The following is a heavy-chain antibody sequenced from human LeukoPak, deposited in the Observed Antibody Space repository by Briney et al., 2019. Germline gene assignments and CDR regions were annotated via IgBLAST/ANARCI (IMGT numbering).Heavy chain of an antibody. CDR3: ARKADCRGGSCPTGVFDI. J-gene: IGHJ3*02. D-gene: IGHD2-15*01. CDR2: IYVSEST. V-gene: IGHV4-4*02. CDR1: GGSISSTNW. Sequence: SETLSLTCAVSGGSISSTNWWSWVRQPPGKGLEWIGEIYVSESTNYKPSLKSRVTISIDKSKNQFSLKLSSVTATDTAVYYCARKADCRGGSCPTGVFDIWGQGTMVTVSS.